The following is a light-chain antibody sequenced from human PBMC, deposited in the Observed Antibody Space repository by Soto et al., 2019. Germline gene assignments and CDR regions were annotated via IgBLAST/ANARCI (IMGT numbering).Light chain of an antibody. CDR3: QQYGSSPQYP. CDR1: QSVSSSY. Sequence: EIVLTQSPGTLSLSPGERATLSCRASQSVSSSYLAWYQQKPGQAPRLLIYGASSRATGIPDRFSGSGSGTDFNLTRSRLEPEDFTMYYCQQYGSSPQYPFGQRTKMEIK. CDR2: GAS. J-gene: IGKJ2*01. V-gene: IGKV3-20*01.